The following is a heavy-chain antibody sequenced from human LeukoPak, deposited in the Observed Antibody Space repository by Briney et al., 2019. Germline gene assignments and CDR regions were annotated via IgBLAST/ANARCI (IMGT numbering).Heavy chain of an antibody. CDR1: GFIFSNYW. CDR3: AREDHSNYEY. J-gene: IGHJ4*02. D-gene: IGHD4-11*01. V-gene: IGHV3-7*03. Sequence: GGSLRLSCAASGFIFSNYWMSWVRQAPGKGLEWVASIKQDGTETHYVDSVKGRFTISKDNAKNSLYLQLDSLRAEDTALYYCAREDHSNYEYWGQGTLVTVSS. CDR2: IKQDGTET.